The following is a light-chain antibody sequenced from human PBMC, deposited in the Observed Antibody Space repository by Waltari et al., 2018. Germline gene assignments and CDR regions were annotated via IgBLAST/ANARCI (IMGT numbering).Light chain of an antibody. CDR1: SSYVGGHNF. V-gene: IGLV2-14*01. J-gene: IGLJ3*02. CDR2: EVN. Sequence: QSALTQPASVSGSPGQSITISCTGTSSYVGGHNFVSWYQHLPGTAPKVMIYEVNNWPSGVSNRFYGSNSGDTASLTISGLQAEDEADYYCTSPTSSRTWVFGGGTKLTVL. CDR3: TSPTSSRTWV.